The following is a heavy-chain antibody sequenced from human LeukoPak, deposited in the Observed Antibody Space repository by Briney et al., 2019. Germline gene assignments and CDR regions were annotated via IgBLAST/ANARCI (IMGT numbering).Heavy chain of an antibody. CDR1: GFTFRSYW. J-gene: IGHJ6*04. V-gene: IGHV3-7*01. Sequence: PGGSLRLSCTVSGFTFRSYWMNWFRQAPGKGLEWLANIKEDGSEKFYVDSVRGRFTISRDNAKNSLYLQMNSLRAEDTAVYYCAELGITMIGGVWGKGTTVTISS. D-gene: IGHD3-10*02. CDR3: AELGITMIGGV. CDR2: IKEDGSEK.